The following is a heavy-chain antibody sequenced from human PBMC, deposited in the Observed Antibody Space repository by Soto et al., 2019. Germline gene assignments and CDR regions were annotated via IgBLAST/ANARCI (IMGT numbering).Heavy chain of an antibody. V-gene: IGHV4-61*01. Sequence: PSESVCFTCTVYGGSVSTGSYYCTWSCQPPGKGLERLGCLYYIGSTNFNPPIKSRITISVDTAGNQFSLNLSSVTAADTAFNFCARTVCRATACQAHGIDVWGQGTMVTVSS. CDR1: GGSVSTGSYY. J-gene: IGHJ6*02. CDR2: LYYIGST. D-gene: IGHD4-4*01. CDR3: ARTVCRATACQAHGIDV.